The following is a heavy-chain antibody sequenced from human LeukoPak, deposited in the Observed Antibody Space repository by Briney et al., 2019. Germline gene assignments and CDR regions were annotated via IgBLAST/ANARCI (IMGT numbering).Heavy chain of an antibody. CDR1: GFTFSSYG. CDR3: ANGGSGSYYYYYYGMDV. Sequence: PGRSLRLSCAASGFTFSSYGMHGVRQAPGKGLEWVAVISYDGSNKYYADSVKRRFTISRDNSKNTLYLQMNSLRAEDTAVYYCANGGSGSYYYYYYGMDVWGQGTTVTVSS. D-gene: IGHD3-10*01. J-gene: IGHJ6*02. CDR2: ISYDGSNK. V-gene: IGHV3-30*18.